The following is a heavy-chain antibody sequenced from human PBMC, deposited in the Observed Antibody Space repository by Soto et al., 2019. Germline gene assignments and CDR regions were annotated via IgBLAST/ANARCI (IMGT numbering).Heavy chain of an antibody. J-gene: IGHJ6*02. CDR2: ISTYNGDT. CDR3: VRDQYPYFDWRVQESDYNYYYGMDV. CDR1: GYTFITYG. Sequence: GXSVKVSNTASGYTFITYGIIWGRQAPGQGLEWMGWISTYNGDTNYVQNFQGRLTMTADTSTSTAYMELRSLRSDDTAVYYCVRDQYPYFDWRVQESDYNYYYGMDVWGQGTTVTVSS. D-gene: IGHD3-9*01. V-gene: IGHV1-18*01.